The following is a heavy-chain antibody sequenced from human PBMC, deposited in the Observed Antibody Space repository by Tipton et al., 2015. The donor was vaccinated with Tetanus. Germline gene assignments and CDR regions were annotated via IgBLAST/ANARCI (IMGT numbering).Heavy chain of an antibody. CDR1: GYSFISYW. CDR2: IYPGDSDI. Sequence: QLVQSGAEVKKPGESVKISCKGSGYSFISYWIGWVRQMPGKGLEWMGIIYPGDSDIRYSPSFQGLVTISADKSISTAYLQWSSLKASDTAMYYCARQALYYYDSSGYGTHAFDIWGQGTMVTVSS. D-gene: IGHD3-22*01. CDR3: ARQALYYYDSSGYGTHAFDI. V-gene: IGHV5-51*01. J-gene: IGHJ3*02.